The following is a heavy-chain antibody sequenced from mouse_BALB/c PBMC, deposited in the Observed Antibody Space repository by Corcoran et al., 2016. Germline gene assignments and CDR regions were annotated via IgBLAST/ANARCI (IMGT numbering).Heavy chain of an antibody. V-gene: IGHV4-1*02. CDR3: ARRGANYWYFDV. Sequence: EVKLLESGGGLVQPGGSLKLSCAASGFDFSRYWMTWVRQAPGTGLEWIGEIYPDSSTINYTPSLKDKFIISRDNAKNTLYLQMSKVRSEDTALYYGARRGANYWYFDVWGAGTTVTVSS. CDR1: GFDFSRYW. CDR2: IYPDSSTI. J-gene: IGHJ1*01.